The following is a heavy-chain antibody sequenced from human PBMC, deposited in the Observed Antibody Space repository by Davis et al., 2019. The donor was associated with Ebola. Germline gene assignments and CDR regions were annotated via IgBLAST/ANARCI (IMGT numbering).Heavy chain of an antibody. CDR2: IYYSGST. D-gene: IGHD3-22*01. V-gene: IGHV4-59*08. J-gene: IGHJ5*02. CDR3: ARQPTTYYYDSSGSGWFDP. CDR1: GGSISSYY. Sequence: PSETLSLTCTVSGGSISSYYWSWIRQPPGKGLEWIGYIYYSGSTNYNPSLKSRVTISVDTSKNQFSLKLSSVTAADTAVYYCARQPTTYYYDSSGSGWFDPWGQGTLVTVSS.